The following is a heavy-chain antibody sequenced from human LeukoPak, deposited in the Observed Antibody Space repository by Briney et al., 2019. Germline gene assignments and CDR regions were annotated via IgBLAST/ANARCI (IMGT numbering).Heavy chain of an antibody. J-gene: IGHJ4*02. CDR1: GYTFTSYY. Sequence: ASVKVSCKASGYTFTSYYMHWVRQAPGQGLEWMGIINPSGGSTSYAQKFQGRVTMTRDMSTSTVYMELSSLRSEDTAVYYCARENRPNYYDSSGPFGYWGQGTLVTVSS. V-gene: IGHV1-46*01. CDR3: ARENRPNYYDSSGPFGY. CDR2: INPSGGST. D-gene: IGHD3-22*01.